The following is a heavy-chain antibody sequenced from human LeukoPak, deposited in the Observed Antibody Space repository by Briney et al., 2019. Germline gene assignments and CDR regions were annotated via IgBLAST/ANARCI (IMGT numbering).Heavy chain of an antibody. D-gene: IGHD6-6*01. J-gene: IGHJ5*02. V-gene: IGHV1-2*02. Sequence: ASVKVSCKASGYTFTGYYMHWVRQAPGQGLEWMGWINPNSGGTYYAQKFQGRVTMTRDTSISTAYMELSRLRSDDTAVYYCATREGIAARRRESDPWGQGTLVTVSS. CDR2: INPNSGGT. CDR1: GYTFTGYY. CDR3: ATREGIAARRRESDP.